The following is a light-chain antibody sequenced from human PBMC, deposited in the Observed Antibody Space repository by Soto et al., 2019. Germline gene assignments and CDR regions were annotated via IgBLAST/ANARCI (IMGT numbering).Light chain of an antibody. Sequence: EIALTQSPGTLSLSPGERATLSCRASQRVSRRYLDWYQQKPGQAPRLIIYGASSRITGIPDRFSGSGSRTVFMLIISRLEPKDYALYYCHEYEAFGGRTKVEIK. CDR2: GAS. CDR1: QRVSRRY. V-gene: IGKV3-20*01. J-gene: IGKJ4*02. CDR3: HEYEA.